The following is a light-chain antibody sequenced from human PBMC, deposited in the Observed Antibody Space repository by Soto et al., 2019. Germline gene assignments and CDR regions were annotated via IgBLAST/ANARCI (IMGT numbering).Light chain of an antibody. J-gene: IGLJ1*01. CDR3: SSYTSTNTYV. CDR2: DVS. V-gene: IGLV2-14*01. CDR1: SSDVGGYNF. Sequence: QSVLTQPASVSGSPGQSITISCTGTSSDVGGYNFVSWYQQHPGKAPQLMIYDVSERPSGVSYRFSGSKSGNTASLTISGLQAEDEADYYCSSYTSTNTYVFGTGTKV.